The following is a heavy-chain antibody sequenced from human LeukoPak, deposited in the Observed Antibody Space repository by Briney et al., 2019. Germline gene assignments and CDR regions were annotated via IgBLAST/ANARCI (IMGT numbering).Heavy chain of an antibody. CDR1: GFTFSSYW. CDR3: ARLVAGTGEYNFDY. Sequence: GGSLRLSCAASGFTFSSYWMHWVRQAPGKGLVWVSRINTDGSSTSYADSVKGRFTISRDNTKNTLYLQMNSLRAEDTAVYYCARLVAGTGEYNFDYWGQGTLVTVSS. J-gene: IGHJ4*02. CDR2: INTDGSST. D-gene: IGHD6-19*01. V-gene: IGHV3-74*01.